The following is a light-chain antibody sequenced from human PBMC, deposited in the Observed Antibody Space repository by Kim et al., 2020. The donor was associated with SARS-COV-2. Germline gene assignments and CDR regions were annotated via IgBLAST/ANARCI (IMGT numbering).Light chain of an antibody. CDR1: QSVSSY. CDR2: DAS. V-gene: IGKV3-11*01. Sequence: LSPGERATLSCRASQSVSSYLAWYQQKPGQAPRLLIYDASNRATGIPARFSGSGSGTDFTLTISSLEPEDFAVYYCQQRSDWPLTFGGGTKVDIK. J-gene: IGKJ4*01. CDR3: QQRSDWPLT.